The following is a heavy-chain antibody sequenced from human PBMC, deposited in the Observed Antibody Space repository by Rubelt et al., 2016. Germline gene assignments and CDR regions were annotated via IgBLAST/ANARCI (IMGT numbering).Heavy chain of an antibody. V-gene: IGHV1-2*02. CDR2: IYGNSGAT. CDR3: AALDTAIWAF. Sequence: QVQLVQSGAEVKEPGASVRVSCKASGYTFTAYYIHWVRQAPGQGLEWMGWIYGNSGATKYSQKFQDRVTMTRDTSISTAYMEVSRLTSDDTAIYYCAALDTAIWAFWGQGTRVIVSS. J-gene: IGHJ4*02. D-gene: IGHD4-17*01. CDR1: GYTFTAYY.